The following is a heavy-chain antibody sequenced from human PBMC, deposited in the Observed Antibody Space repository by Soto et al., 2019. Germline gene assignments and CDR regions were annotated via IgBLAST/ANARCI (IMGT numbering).Heavy chain of an antibody. V-gene: IGHV1-18*01. CDR3: ARDESFTLTTLDS. J-gene: IGHJ5*01. D-gene: IGHD4-17*01. CDR1: GYTFTNYG. CDR2: ISAYNGNT. Sequence: ASVKVSCKASGYTFTNYGISWVRQAPGQGLEWMGWISAYNGNTNYAQTLQGRVTMTTDTSTSTAYMELRSLRSDDTAVYYCARDESFTLTTLDSWGQGTLVTVSS.